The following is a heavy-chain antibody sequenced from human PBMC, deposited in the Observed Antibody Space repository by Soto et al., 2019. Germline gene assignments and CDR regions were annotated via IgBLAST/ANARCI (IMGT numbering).Heavy chain of an antibody. Sequence: QVQLQESGPGLVKPSETLSLTCTVSYGSFSPYYWCWIRQPPGRGLEWIGYIYYSGNTNYNPSLMSRVTISIDTSINQFSLRLTSVTAADTAVYYCARTEGLKDFWSGFSYPFDFWGQGTLVTVSA. CDR1: YGSFSPYY. J-gene: IGHJ4*02. CDR2: IYYSGNT. CDR3: ARTEGLKDFWSGFSYPFDF. V-gene: IGHV4-59*01. D-gene: IGHD3-3*01.